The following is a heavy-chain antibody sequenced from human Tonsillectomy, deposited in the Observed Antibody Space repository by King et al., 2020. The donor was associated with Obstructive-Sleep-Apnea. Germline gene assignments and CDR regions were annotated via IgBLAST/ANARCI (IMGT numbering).Heavy chain of an antibody. CDR1: GGSIRSGGYY. CDR2: IYYSGGT. CDR3: ARDKHRGAESDS. J-gene: IGHJ5*01. D-gene: IGHD3-10*01. V-gene: IGHV4-31*03. Sequence: PLQESGPGLLKPSQTLSLTCTVSGGSIRSGGYYWPWIRPHPGKGLEWLGYIYYSGGTTYNPSLKNRLTISLDMSRNQVSLRLRSLTAADTAFYYCARDKHRGAESDSWGPGILVTVSS.